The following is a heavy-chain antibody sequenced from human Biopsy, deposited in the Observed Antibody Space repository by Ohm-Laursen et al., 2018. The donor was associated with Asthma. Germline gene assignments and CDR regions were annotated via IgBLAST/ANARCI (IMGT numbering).Heavy chain of an antibody. CDR2: MYYGETT. CDR1: GVSIRSYY. Sequence: TLSLTCTVSGVSIRSYYWGWIRQPPGKGLEWIGSMYYGETTYYSPSLKSRVTIPVDTSKNQFSLILSSVTAADTAVYYCARHDHRWDTYADFWGQGTLVTVSS. V-gene: IGHV4-39*01. J-gene: IGHJ4*02. D-gene: IGHD2-2*01. CDR3: ARHDHRWDTYADF.